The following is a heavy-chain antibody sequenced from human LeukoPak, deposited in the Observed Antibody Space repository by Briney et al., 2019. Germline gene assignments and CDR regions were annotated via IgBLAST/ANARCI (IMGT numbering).Heavy chain of an antibody. D-gene: IGHD3-10*01. J-gene: IGHJ4*02. CDR1: GGTFSSHA. CDR2: IIPVVGIT. Sequence: SVKVSCKASGGTFSSHAISWVREAPGQGLEWMGRIIPVVGITNYAQKFQGRVTITADKSTSTAYMELSSLRSEDTAVYYCARDRTDRGRSGRHFDIWGQGTLVTVSS. CDR3: ARDRTDRGRSGRHFDI. V-gene: IGHV1-69*04.